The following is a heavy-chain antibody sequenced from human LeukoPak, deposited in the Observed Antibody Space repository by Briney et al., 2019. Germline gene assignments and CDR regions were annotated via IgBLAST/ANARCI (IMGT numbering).Heavy chain of an antibody. D-gene: IGHD3-16*02. V-gene: IGHV3-66*01. CDR3: ASFIYVWGSYPTDY. CDR2: IYSGGST. J-gene: IGHJ4*02. CDR1: GFTVSSNY. Sequence: PGGSLRPSCAASGFTVSSNYMSWVRQAPGKGLEWVSVIYSGGSTYYADSVKGRFTISRDNSKNTLYLQMNSLRAEDTAVYYCASFIYVWGSYPTDYWGQGTLVTVSS.